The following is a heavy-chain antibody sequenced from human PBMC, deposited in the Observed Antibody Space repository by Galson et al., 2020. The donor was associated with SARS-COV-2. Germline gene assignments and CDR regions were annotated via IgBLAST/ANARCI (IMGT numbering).Heavy chain of an antibody. J-gene: IGHJ4*02. CDR1: GESLSAYY. CDR2: INHSGSR. CDR3: AILEAPMVDY. Sequence: SQTLSLTCGVYGESLSAYYWSWIRQPPEKGLEWIGEINHSGSRNYNPSLRSRVTMSVDTSKNQFSLRLNSVTAADTAVYCCAILEAPMVDYWGQGSLVTVSS. V-gene: IGHV4-34*01. D-gene: IGHD3-10*01.